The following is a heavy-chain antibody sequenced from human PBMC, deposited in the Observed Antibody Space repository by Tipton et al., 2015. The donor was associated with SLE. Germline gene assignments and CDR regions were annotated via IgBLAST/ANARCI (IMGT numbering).Heavy chain of an antibody. CDR1: GGSISSHY. CDR3: ARERVGYCRSTSCYGWFDP. CDR2: IYYSGST. D-gene: IGHD2-2*03. J-gene: IGHJ5*02. V-gene: IGHV4-59*11. Sequence: TLSLTCAVSGGSISSHYWSWIRQPPGKGLEWIGYIYYSGSTNYNPSLKSRVTISVDTSKNQFSLKLSSVTAADTAVYYCARERVGYCRSTSCYGWFDPWGQGTLVTVSS.